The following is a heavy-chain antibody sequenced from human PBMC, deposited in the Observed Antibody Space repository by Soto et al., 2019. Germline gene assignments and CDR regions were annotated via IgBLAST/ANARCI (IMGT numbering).Heavy chain of an antibody. V-gene: IGHV6-1*01. Sequence: PSQTLSLTGAISGDSVSSNSAAWYWIRQSPSRGLEWLGRTYYRSKWYKEYAASVKSRITINPDTSKNQFSLQLNSVSPEDTAVYYCVRTVGGLDPWGQATLVTVS. J-gene: IGHJ5*02. CDR3: VRTVGGLDP. CDR1: GDSVSSNSAA. D-gene: IGHD2-15*01. CDR2: TYYRSKWYK.